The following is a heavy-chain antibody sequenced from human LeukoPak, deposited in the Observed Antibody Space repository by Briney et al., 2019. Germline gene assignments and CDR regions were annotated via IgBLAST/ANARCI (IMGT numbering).Heavy chain of an antibody. CDR2: ISHDGNRQ. CDR1: GFTFSDYG. D-gene: IGHD3-10*01. CDR3: ATSTPTYGSGSYPDY. V-gene: IGHV3-30*03. Sequence: GGSQRLSCAVFGFTFSDYGMNWVRQAPGKGLEWVAVISHDGNRQYYADSVKGRVTISRDNAKNSLYLQMNSLRAEDTAVYYCATSTPTYGSGSYPDYWGQGTLVTVSS. J-gene: IGHJ4*02.